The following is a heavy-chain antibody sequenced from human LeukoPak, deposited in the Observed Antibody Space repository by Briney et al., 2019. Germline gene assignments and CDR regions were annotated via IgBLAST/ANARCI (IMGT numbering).Heavy chain of an antibody. V-gene: IGHV3-9*03. CDR2: ISWNSDNI. J-gene: IGHJ1*01. CDR3: AKGGITAAEDFQL. CDR1: RFTFDDYA. Sequence: AGGSLRLSCAASRFTFDDYAMHWVRQAPGKGLEWVSGISWNSDNIGYADSVKGRFTISRDNAKNSLYLQMNSLRAEDMALYYCAKGGITAAEDFQLWGQGTLVTVSS. D-gene: IGHD6-13*01.